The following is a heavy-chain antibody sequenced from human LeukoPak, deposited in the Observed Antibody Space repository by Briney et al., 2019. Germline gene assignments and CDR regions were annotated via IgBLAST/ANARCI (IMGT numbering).Heavy chain of an antibody. CDR3: AKGGPGIAAADY. CDR1: GFTFSSFG. J-gene: IGHJ4*02. D-gene: IGHD6-13*01. Sequence: GGSLRLSCAASGFTFSSFGMHWVRQAPGKGLEWVAVISYDGSNKYYADSVRGRFTISRDNSKNTLYLQMNSLRAEDTAVYYCAKGGPGIAAADYWAREPWSPSPQ. V-gene: IGHV3-30*18. CDR2: ISYDGSNK.